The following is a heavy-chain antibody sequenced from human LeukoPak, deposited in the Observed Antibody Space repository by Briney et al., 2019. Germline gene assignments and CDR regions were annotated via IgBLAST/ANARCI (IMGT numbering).Heavy chain of an antibody. V-gene: IGHV4-31*03. CDR1: SGSISSGGYY. J-gene: IGHJ4*02. D-gene: IGHD6-13*01. Sequence: SQTLSLTCTVSSGSISSGGYYWSWIRQHPGKGLEWIGYIYYSGSTYYNPSLKSRVTISVDTSKNQFSLKLSSVTAADTAVYYCARGVAAAGTADYWGQGTLVTVSS. CDR2: IYYSGST. CDR3: ARGVAAAGTADY.